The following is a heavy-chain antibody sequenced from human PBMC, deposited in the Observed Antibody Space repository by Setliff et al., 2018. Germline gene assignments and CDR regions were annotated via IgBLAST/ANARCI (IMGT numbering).Heavy chain of an antibody. CDR2: IDQGGST. CDR1: GGSFSDSH. J-gene: IGHJ6*04. D-gene: IGHD3-3*02. CDR3: ARDGLGAFSLRSMDV. Sequence: SETLSLTCAVYGGSFSDSHWSWIRQPPGKGLEWIGEIDQGGSTNYNPSLKSRVTISLDTSKNQFSLQLSSVTAADTAVYYCARDGLGAFSLRSMDVWGKGTTVTVSS. V-gene: IGHV4-34*01.